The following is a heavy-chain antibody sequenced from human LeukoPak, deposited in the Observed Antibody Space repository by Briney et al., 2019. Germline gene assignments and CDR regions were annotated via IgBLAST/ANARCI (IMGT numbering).Heavy chain of an antibody. J-gene: IGHJ6*03. Sequence: GGSLRLSCAASGFTVSSNYMSWVRQAPGKGLEWVSVIYSGGSTYYADSVKGRFTISRDNSKNTLYLQMNSLRAEDTAVYYCARGYYYYYMDVWGKGTTVTISS. CDR1: GFTVSSNY. V-gene: IGHV3-66*01. CDR2: IYSGGST. CDR3: ARGYYYYYMDV.